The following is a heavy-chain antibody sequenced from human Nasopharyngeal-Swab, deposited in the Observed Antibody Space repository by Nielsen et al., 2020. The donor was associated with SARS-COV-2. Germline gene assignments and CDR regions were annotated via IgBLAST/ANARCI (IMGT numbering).Heavy chain of an antibody. CDR1: GFTFTSYW. CDR2: INTDGTTT. V-gene: IGHV3-74*01. D-gene: IGHD5-18*01. Sequence: GESLKISCAASGFTFTSYWMHWVRQVPGKGPVWVSRINTDGTTTTYADSVKGRFTISRDNAKNSLYLQMNSLRAEDTAVYYCARYVDTAMVTGDYWGQGTLVTVSS. CDR3: ARYVDTAMVTGDY. J-gene: IGHJ4*02.